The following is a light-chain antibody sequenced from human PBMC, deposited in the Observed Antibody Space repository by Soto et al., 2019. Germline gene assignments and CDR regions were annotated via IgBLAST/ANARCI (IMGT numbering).Light chain of an antibody. Sequence: QSAVTQPASVSGSPGQSITISCTGTSSDVGCYNYVSWYQQHPGKAPKLMIYDVSNRPSGVSNRFSGSKSGNTASLTISGLQAEDEADYYCSSYTSSSTSVVFGGGTKLTVL. CDR1: SSDVGCYNY. CDR3: SSYTSSSTSVV. V-gene: IGLV2-14*01. CDR2: DVS. J-gene: IGLJ2*01.